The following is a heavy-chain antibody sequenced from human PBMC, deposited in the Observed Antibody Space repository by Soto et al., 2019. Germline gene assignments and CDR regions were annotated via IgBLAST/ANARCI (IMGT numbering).Heavy chain of an antibody. J-gene: IGHJ6*02. CDR2: INHSGST. CDR1: GGSFSGYY. Sequence: SETLSLTCAVYGGSFSGYYWSWIRQPPGKGLEWIGEINHSGSTNYNPSLKSRVTISVDTSKNQFSLKLSSVTAADTAVYYCARGRRPNYYYYGMGVWGQGTTVTVSS. V-gene: IGHV4-34*01. CDR3: ARGRRPNYYYYGMGV.